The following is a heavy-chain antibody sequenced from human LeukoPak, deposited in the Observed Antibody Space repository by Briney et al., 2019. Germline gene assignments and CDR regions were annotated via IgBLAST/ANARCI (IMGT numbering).Heavy chain of an antibody. Sequence: ASVKVSCKASGYTFISYYMHWVRQAPGQGLEWMGIINPSGGSTTYAQMFQGRVILTRDTSTRTVYMELYSLRSEDTAVFYCAKGGRDYGDSSGTDWGQGTLVTVSS. CDR3: AKGGRDYGDSSGTD. J-gene: IGHJ4*02. CDR1: GYTFISYY. D-gene: IGHD4-23*01. V-gene: IGHV1-46*01. CDR2: INPSGGST.